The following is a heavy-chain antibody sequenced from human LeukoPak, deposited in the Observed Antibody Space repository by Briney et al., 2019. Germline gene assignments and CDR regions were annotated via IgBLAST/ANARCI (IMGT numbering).Heavy chain of an antibody. CDR3: ARLERSGYHGYYFDY. V-gene: IGHV4-30-4*08. CDR1: GGSISSGDYY. Sequence: SQTLSLTCTVSGGSISSGDYYWSWIRQPPGKGLEWIGYIYYSGSTYYNPSLKSRVTISVDTSKNQFSLKLSSVTAADTAVYYCARLERSGYHGYYFDYWGQGTLVTVSS. J-gene: IGHJ4*02. D-gene: IGHD1-1*01. CDR2: IYYSGST.